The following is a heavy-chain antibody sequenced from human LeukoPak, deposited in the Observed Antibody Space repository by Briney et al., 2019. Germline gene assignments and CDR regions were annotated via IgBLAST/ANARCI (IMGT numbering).Heavy chain of an antibody. J-gene: IGHJ4*02. D-gene: IGHD2-15*01. CDR1: GFIFSNYW. Sequence: GGSLRLSCAASGFIFSNYWMSWVRQAPGKGLEWVANINQDGSDQYSVDSVKGRFTISRDNAKSSLYLQMDGLRAEGTAVYYCARVHCSGGACFSYFDYWGQGTLVTVPS. CDR3: ARVHCSGGACFSYFDY. CDR2: INQDGSDQ. V-gene: IGHV3-7*04.